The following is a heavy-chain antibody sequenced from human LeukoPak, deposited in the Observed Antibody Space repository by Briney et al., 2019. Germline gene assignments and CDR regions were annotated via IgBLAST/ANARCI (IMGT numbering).Heavy chain of an antibody. Sequence: SETLSLTCTASGGSISSYYWSWIRQPPGKGLEWIGYIYYSGSTNYSPSLKSRVTISVDTSKNQFSLKLRSVTAADTAVYYCARLDSSSGYWGQGTLVTVSS. CDR3: ARLDSSSGY. D-gene: IGHD6-19*01. V-gene: IGHV4-59*08. CDR1: GGSISSYY. J-gene: IGHJ4*02. CDR2: IYYSGST.